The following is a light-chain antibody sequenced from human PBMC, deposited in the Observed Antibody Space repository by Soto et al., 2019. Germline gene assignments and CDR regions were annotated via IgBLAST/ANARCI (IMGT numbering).Light chain of an antibody. Sequence: DIQLTQSPSFLSASVGDRVTITCRASQGISSFLAWYQQKPGKAPNLLIYAASTLQSGVPSRFSGSGSGTEFTLTISSLQAEDFATYYCQQLNNYPRAFGQGTKVEVK. V-gene: IGKV1-9*01. CDR1: QGISSF. J-gene: IGKJ1*01. CDR3: QQLNNYPRA. CDR2: AAS.